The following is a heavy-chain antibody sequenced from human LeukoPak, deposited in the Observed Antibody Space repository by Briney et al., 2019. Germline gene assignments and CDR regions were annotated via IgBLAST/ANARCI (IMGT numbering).Heavy chain of an antibody. Sequence: AGGSLRLSCAASGFTFSNAWMSWVRQAPGKGLEWVGRIKSKTDGGTTDYAAPVKGRFTISRDNAKKSLYLQMNSLRAEDTALYYCARGDRSTMATLDYWGQGTLDTVSS. CDR3: ARGDRSTMATLDY. J-gene: IGHJ4*02. CDR1: GFTFSNAW. D-gene: IGHD3-10*01. V-gene: IGHV3-15*01. CDR2: IKSKTDGGTT.